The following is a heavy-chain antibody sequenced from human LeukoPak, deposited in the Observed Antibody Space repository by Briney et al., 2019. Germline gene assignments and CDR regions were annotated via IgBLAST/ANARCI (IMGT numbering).Heavy chain of an antibody. CDR2: VTGRGENT. D-gene: IGHD3-22*01. CDR3: AKLLYYYDSSQPY. J-gene: IGHJ4*02. CDR1: GFTFSNYG. Sequence: GATLRLSCAASGFTFSNYGMNWVRQAPGKGLEWVSGVTGRGENTYYADSVKGRFTISRDNSKNTLYLQMNSLRAEDTAVYYCAKLLYYYDSSQPYWGQGTLVTVSS. V-gene: IGHV3-23*01.